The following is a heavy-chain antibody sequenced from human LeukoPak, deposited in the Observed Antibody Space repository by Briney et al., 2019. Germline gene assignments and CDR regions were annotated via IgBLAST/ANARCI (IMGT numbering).Heavy chain of an antibody. V-gene: IGHV4-59*12. CDR3: ARGSQYYYDSNGYYSHDY. J-gene: IGHJ4*02. Sequence: SETLSLTCSVSGGFNTHYYWSWIRQPPGKGLEWIGYIYHSGSTNYNPSLKSRVTISVDTSKNQFSLKLSSVTAADTAVYYCARGSQYYYDSNGYYSHDYWGQGTLVTVSS. CDR1: GGFNTHYY. D-gene: IGHD3-22*01. CDR2: IYHSGST.